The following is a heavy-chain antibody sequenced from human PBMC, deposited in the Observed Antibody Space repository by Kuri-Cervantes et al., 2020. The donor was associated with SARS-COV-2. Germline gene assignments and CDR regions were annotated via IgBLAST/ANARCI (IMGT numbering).Heavy chain of an antibody. J-gene: IGHJ3*02. CDR2: INPNSGGT. CDR3: AREGRGANAAPDAFDI. CDR1: GYTFTGYY. V-gene: IGHV1-2*02. D-gene: IGHD1-26*01. Sequence: ASVKVSCKASGYTFTGYYMHWVRQAPGQGLEWMGWINPNSGGTNYAQKFQGRVTMTRDTPISTAYMELSRLRSDDTAVYYCAREGRGANAAPDAFDIRGQGTMVTVSS.